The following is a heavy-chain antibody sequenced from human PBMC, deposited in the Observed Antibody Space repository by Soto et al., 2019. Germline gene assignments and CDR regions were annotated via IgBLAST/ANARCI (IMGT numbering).Heavy chain of an antibody. CDR3: STRAYDTNGYYRFDP. J-gene: IGHJ5*01. CDR2: INHSGRV. V-gene: IGHV4-34*01. Sequence: QVQLQQWGAGLLKPPETLSLTCAVYGGSFSGHSWTWIRQSPGKGLEWIGDINHSGRVNYSPSLKSRVTISLDTSKNQFSLTLSAVTAADTAMYYCSTRAYDTNGYYRFDPWGQGTLVTVSS. D-gene: IGHD3-22*01. CDR1: GGSFSGHS.